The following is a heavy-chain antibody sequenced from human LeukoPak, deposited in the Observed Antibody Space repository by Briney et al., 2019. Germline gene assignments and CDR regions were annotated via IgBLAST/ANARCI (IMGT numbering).Heavy chain of an antibody. Sequence: GGPLRLSCVASGFPFSSYTLSWVRQAPGKGLEWVSAISGSSPATYYSGSVKGRFTISRDNSKNTLYLQMNSLRAEDTAVYYCAREQLWSGYYFDYWGQGTLVTVSS. D-gene: IGHD5-18*01. CDR1: GFPFSSYT. CDR2: ISGSSPAT. CDR3: AREQLWSGYYFDY. V-gene: IGHV3-23*01. J-gene: IGHJ4*02.